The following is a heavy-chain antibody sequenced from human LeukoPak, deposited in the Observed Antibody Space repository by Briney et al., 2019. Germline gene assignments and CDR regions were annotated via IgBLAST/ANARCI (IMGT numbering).Heavy chain of an antibody. J-gene: IGHJ5*02. D-gene: IGHD3-10*01. V-gene: IGHV3-7*01. CDR2: IKQDGSEK. CDR3: ARRLLWFGANWFDP. CDR1: GFTFSSYE. Sequence: GGSLRLSCAASGFTFSSYEMNWVRQAPGKGLEWVANIKQDGSEKYYVDSVKGRFTISRDNAKNSLYLQMNSLRAEDTAVYYCARRLLWFGANWFDPWGQGTLVTVSS.